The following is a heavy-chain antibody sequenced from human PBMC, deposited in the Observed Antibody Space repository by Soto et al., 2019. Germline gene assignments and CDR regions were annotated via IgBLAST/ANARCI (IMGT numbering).Heavy chain of an antibody. Sequence: GASVKVSCKASGYTFTSYGISWVRQAPGQGLEWMGWISAYNGNTNYAQKLQGRVTVTTDTSTSTAYMELRSLRSDDTAVYYCARERDCSSTSCYLLFSGNWFDPWGQGTLVTVSS. V-gene: IGHV1-18*04. D-gene: IGHD2-2*01. CDR1: GYTFTSYG. CDR2: ISAYNGNT. J-gene: IGHJ5*02. CDR3: ARERDCSSTSCYLLFSGNWFDP.